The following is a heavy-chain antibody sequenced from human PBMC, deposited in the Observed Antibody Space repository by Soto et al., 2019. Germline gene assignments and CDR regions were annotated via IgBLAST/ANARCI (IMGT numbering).Heavy chain of an antibody. Sequence: QITLKESGPTLVKPTQTLTLTCTFSGFSLSTSGVGVGWIRQPPGKALEWLALIYWDDVKRYSPSLKSRLTVNKDTSKNQVVLTMTNMYPVDTGTYYCAHRRNVFDYWGQGTLVTVSS. J-gene: IGHJ4*02. V-gene: IGHV2-5*02. CDR3: AHRRNVFDY. CDR2: IYWDDVK. CDR1: GFSLSTSGVG.